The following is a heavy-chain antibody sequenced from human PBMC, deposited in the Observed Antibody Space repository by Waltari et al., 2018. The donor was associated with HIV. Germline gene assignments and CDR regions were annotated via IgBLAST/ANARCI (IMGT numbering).Heavy chain of an antibody. CDR2: ISGSGGST. CDR3: AKDLSTMVRGEDAFDI. CDR1: GFTFSGYA. J-gene: IGHJ3*02. D-gene: IGHD3-10*01. V-gene: IGHV3-23*01. Sequence: EVKMLESGGGLVQPGGSLRLSCAASGFTFSGYAMIWVCQAPGKGLEWVSAISGSGGSTYYADSVKGRFTISRDNSKNTLYLQMNSLRAEDTAVYYCAKDLSTMVRGEDAFDIWGQGTMVTVSS.